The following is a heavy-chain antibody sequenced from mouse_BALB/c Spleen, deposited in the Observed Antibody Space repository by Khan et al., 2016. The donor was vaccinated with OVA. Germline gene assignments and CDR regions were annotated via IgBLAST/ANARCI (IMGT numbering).Heavy chain of an antibody. V-gene: IGHV1-7*01. Sequence: QVQLKQSGAALAKPGASVKMSCKASGYTFSTYWMHWVKQRPGQGLEWIGYINPTSGYTDYNEKFKDKATLSADQSSSTAYMQLSRLTAEDSAVYYCTRDRIDYWGQGTTLTASS. CDR2: INPTSGYT. CDR3: TRDRIDY. J-gene: IGHJ2*01. CDR1: GYTFSTYW.